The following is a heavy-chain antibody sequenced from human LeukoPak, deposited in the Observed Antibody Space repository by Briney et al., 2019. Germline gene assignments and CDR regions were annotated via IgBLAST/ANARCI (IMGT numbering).Heavy chain of an antibody. J-gene: IGHJ5*02. D-gene: IGHD3-3*01. CDR2: INHSGST. Sequence: SETLSLTCAVYGGSFSGYYWSWIRQPPGKGLEWIGEINHSGSTNYNPSPKSRVTISVDTSKNQFSLKLSSVTAADTAVYYCAARRITIFGVVEIGFDPWGQGTLVTVSS. CDR1: GGSFSGYY. CDR3: AARRITIFGVVEIGFDP. V-gene: IGHV4-34*01.